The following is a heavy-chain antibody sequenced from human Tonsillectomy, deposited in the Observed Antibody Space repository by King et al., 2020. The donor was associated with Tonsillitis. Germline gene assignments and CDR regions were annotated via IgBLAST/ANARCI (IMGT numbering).Heavy chain of an antibody. D-gene: IGHD3-10*01. CDR2: IRFDGSNK. Sequence: VQLVESGGGVVQTGGSLRLSCAASRFTFSTSAMHWVRQAPGKGLEWVAFIRFDGSNKNYADSVKGRFTISRDNSKNTLFLQMNSLRAEDTAVYYCANSYYYHYFDYWGQGTLVTVSS. V-gene: IGHV3-30*02. J-gene: IGHJ4*02. CDR3: ANSYYYHYFDY. CDR1: RFTFSTSA.